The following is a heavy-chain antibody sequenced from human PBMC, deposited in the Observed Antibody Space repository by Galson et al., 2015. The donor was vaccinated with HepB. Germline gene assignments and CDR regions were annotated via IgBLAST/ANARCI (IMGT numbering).Heavy chain of an antibody. CDR1: GGSISSTSYY. J-gene: IGHJ4*02. V-gene: IGHV4-39*01. Sequence: SETLSLTCTVSGGSISSTSYYWGWIRQSPGRGLEWIGTIYYTGSMYYNPSLKSQVSISVDTSKNQFSLKLSSVTAADTAVYYCARTYCSKRHFDYWVRGTLVTVSS. D-gene: IGHD1-26*01. CDR3: ARTYCSKRHFDY. CDR2: IYYTGSM.